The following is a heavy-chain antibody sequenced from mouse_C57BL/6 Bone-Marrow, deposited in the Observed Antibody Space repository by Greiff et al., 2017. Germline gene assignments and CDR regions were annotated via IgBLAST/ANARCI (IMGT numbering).Heavy chain of an antibody. CDR1: GYTFTSYW. J-gene: IGHJ3*01. V-gene: IGHV1-50*01. CDR2: IDPSDSYT. CDR3: AREVATPGAFAY. Sequence: VQLQQPGAELVKPGASVTLSCKASGYTFTSYWMQWVKQRPGQGLERIGEIDPSDSYTNYNQKFKGKATLTVDTSSSTAYMQLSSLTSEDSAVYYCAREVATPGAFAYWGQGTLVTVSA. D-gene: IGHD1-1*01.